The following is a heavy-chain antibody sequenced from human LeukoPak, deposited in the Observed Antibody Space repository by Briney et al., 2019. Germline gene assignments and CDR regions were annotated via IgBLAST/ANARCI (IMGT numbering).Heavy chain of an antibody. V-gene: IGHV3-49*03. CDR1: GFTFGDYA. CDR3: TTTYYYDSSGYCRFDY. D-gene: IGHD3-22*01. J-gene: IGHJ4*02. Sequence: PGGSLRLSCTASGFTFGDYAISWLRQAPGKGLEWVGFIRSYAYGGTTEYAESVKGRFTISRDDSKCIAYLQMNSLKTEDTAVYYCTTTYYYDSSGYCRFDYWGQGTLVTVSS. CDR2: IRSYAYGGTT.